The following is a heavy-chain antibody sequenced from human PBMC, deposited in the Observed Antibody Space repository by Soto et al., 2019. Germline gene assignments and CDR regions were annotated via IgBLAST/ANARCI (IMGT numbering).Heavy chain of an antibody. V-gene: IGHV4-31*03. CDR2: IYYSGST. Sequence: QVQLQESGPGLVKPSQTLSLTCTVSGGSISSGGYYWSWIRQHPGKGLEWIGYIYYSGSTYYNPSLKSRVTISVDTSKNQFSLKLSSVTAADTAVYYCAREGGLDNYYDSSGSFDYWGQGTLVTVSS. CDR1: GGSISSGGYY. J-gene: IGHJ4*02. D-gene: IGHD3-22*01. CDR3: AREGGLDNYYDSSGSFDY.